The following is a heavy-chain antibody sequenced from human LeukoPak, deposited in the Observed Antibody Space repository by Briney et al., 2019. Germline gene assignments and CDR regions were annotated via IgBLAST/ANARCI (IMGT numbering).Heavy chain of an antibody. Sequence: GGSLRLSCAASGFTFSNYAMHWVRQAPGKGLEWVAVILYDGSYKCIDSVKGRFTISRDNAKNSLYLQMNSLRAEDTAVYYCARLREIPVFGVVTKSTSYFDYWGQGTLVTVSS. CDR3: ARLREIPVFGVVTKSTSYFDY. J-gene: IGHJ4*02. V-gene: IGHV3-30*04. CDR1: GFTFSNYA. D-gene: IGHD3-3*01. CDR2: ILYDGSYK.